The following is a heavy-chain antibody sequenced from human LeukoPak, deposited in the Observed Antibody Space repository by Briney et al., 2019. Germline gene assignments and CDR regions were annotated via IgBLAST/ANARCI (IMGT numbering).Heavy chain of an antibody. Sequence: GGSLRLSCAASGFTFSSYRMNWVRQAPGKGLEWVSSISSSSSYIYYADSVKGRFTISRDNAKNSLYLQMNSLRAEDTAVYYCARDQCPEGSCYLAGWGQGTLVTVSS. CDR2: ISSSSSYI. CDR1: GFTFSSYR. D-gene: IGHD2-15*01. J-gene: IGHJ4*02. CDR3: ARDQCPEGSCYLAG. V-gene: IGHV3-21*01.